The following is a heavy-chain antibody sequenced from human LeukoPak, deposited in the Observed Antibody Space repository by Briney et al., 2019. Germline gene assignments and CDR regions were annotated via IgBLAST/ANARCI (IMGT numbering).Heavy chain of an antibody. CDR1: GGSISSYY. D-gene: IGHD2-15*01. Sequence: PSGTLSLTCTVSGGSISSYYWSWIRQPPGKGLEWIGYIYYCGSTNYNPSLKSRVTISVDTSKNQFSLKLSSVTAADTAVYYCARKGYSADAFDIWGQGTMVTVSS. J-gene: IGHJ3*02. CDR2: IYYCGST. V-gene: IGHV4-59*08. CDR3: ARKGYSADAFDI.